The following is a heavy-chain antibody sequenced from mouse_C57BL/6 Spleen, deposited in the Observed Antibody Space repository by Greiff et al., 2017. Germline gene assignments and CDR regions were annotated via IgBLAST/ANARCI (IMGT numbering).Heavy chain of an antibody. CDR3: ARWDYGSSSWYFDV. D-gene: IGHD1-1*01. CDR2: IDPANGNT. Sequence: VQLQQSVAELVRPGASVKLSCTASGFNIKNTYMHWVKQRPEQGLEWIGRIDPANGNTKYAPKFQGKAPITADTSSNTSYLQLSSLTSEATAIYYCARWDYGSSSWYFDVWGTGTTVTVSS. J-gene: IGHJ1*03. V-gene: IGHV14-3*01. CDR1: GFNIKNTY.